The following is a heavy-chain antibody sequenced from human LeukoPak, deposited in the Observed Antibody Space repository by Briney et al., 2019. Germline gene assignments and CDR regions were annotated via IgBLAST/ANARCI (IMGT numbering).Heavy chain of an antibody. CDR2: ISSISSTI. V-gene: IGHV3-48*01. Sequence: GGSLRLSCAASGFTFNGYGMNWVRQAPGKGLEWVSYISSISSTIYYSDSVKGRFTISRDNAKNSLYLQMNSLRAEDTAVYYCARESGIVGALDYWGQGTLVTVSS. CDR1: GFTFNGYG. D-gene: IGHD1-26*01. CDR3: ARESGIVGALDY. J-gene: IGHJ4*02.